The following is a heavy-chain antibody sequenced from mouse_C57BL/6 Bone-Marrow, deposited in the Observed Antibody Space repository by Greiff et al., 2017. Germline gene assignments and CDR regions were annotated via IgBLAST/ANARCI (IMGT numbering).Heavy chain of an antibody. D-gene: IGHD4-1*01. J-gene: IGHJ3*01. V-gene: IGHV1-54*01. CDR2: INPGSGGT. CDR3: TRSKNWDSWFAH. Sequence: QVQLQQSGAELVRPGTSVKVSCKASGYAFTNYLIEWVKQRPGQGLEWIGVINPGSGGTNYNEKFKGKATLTADKSSSTACMQLSSLTSEDSAVYCCTRSKNWDSWFAHGGQGTLVSVSA. CDR1: GYAFTNYL.